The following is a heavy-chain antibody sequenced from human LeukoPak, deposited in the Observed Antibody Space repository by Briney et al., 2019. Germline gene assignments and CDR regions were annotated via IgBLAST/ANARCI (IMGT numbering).Heavy chain of an antibody. CDR3: SCVPTGDADY. CDR1: GFTFSNAW. CDR2: IKSKTDGGTT. Sequence: AGSLRLSCAASGFTFSNAWMSWIRQAPGKGLEWVGRIKSKTDGGTTDYAAPVKGRFTISRDDSKNTLYLQMNSLKTEDTAVYYCSCVPTGDADYWGQGTLVTVSS. J-gene: IGHJ4*02. D-gene: IGHD2-21*01. V-gene: IGHV3-15*01.